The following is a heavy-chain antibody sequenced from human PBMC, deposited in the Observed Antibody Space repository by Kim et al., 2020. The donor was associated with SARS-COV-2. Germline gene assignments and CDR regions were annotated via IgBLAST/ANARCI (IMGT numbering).Heavy chain of an antibody. CDR3: ARVGYDYVWGSYRDYYYYYGMDV. CDR2: ISSSSSYT. D-gene: IGHD3-16*02. J-gene: IGHJ6*02. V-gene: IGHV3-11*05. Sequence: GGSLRLSCAASGFTFSDYYMSWIRQAPGKGLEWVSYISSSSSYTNYADSVKGRFTISRDNAKNSLYLQMNSLRAEDTAMYYYARVGYDYVWGSYRDYYYYYGMDVWGQGTTVTVSS. CDR1: GFTFSDYY.